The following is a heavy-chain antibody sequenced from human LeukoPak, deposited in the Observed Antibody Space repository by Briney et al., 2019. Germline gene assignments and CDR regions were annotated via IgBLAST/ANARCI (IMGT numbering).Heavy chain of an antibody. CDR2: IIPIFGTA. V-gene: IGHV1-69*01. D-gene: IGHD6-13*01. CDR1: GGTFSSYA. J-gene: IGHJ3*02. Sequence: GASVKVSCKASGGTFSSYAISWVRQAPGQGLEWMGGIIPIFGTANYAQKFQGRVTITADESTSTAYMGLSSLRSEDTAVYYCARGLSGYSSSWSEIGRLSDAFDIWGQGTMVTVSS. CDR3: ARGLSGYSSSWSEIGRLSDAFDI.